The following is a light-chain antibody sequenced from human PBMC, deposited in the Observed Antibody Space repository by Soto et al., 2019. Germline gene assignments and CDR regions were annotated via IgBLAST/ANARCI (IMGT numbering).Light chain of an antibody. V-gene: IGKV3-20*01. J-gene: IGKJ2*01. CDR1: QSITKNY. Sequence: EIVLTQSPGTLSLSPGERATLSCRASQSITKNYLSWYQQKPGQAPRLLIYLASTRAAGIPARFSGSGSGTDFTLTISRLEPEDFAVYYCQQYDDSPPRYTFGQGTKLEI. CDR3: QQYDDSPPRYT. CDR2: LAS.